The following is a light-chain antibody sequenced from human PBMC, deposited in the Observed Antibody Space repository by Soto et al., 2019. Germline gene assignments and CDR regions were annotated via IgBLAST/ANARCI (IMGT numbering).Light chain of an antibody. CDR3: MQALQTPPWT. Sequence: DIVMTQSPLSLPVTPGEPASISCRSSQSLLHSNGYNYLDWYLQKPGQSPQLLIYLGSNRASGVPERFSGSGSCTDFTLKISRVEAEDVGVYYCMQALQTPPWTFGQGTKGEVK. CDR1: QSLLHSNGYNY. CDR2: LGS. J-gene: IGKJ1*01. V-gene: IGKV2-28*01.